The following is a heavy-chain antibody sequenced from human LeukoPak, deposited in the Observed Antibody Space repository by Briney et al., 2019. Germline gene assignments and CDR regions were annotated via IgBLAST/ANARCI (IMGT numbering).Heavy chain of an antibody. CDR3: ARANMVRGVIFPPNFDY. Sequence: GASVKVSCKASGGTFSSYAISWVRQAPGQGLEWMGRIIPILGIANYAQKFQGRVTITADKSTSTAYMELSSLRSEDTAVYYCARANMVRGVIFPPNFDYWGQGTLVTVSS. V-gene: IGHV1-69*04. D-gene: IGHD3-10*01. CDR1: GGTFSSYA. J-gene: IGHJ4*02. CDR2: IIPILGIA.